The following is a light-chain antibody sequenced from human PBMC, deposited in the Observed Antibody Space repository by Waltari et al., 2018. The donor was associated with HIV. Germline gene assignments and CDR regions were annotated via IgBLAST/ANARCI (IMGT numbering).Light chain of an antibody. CDR3: QSSDNSEHMI. V-gene: IGLV3-25*03. CDR1: TLSKQY. Sequence: SSELTQPPSVSVSPGQTARISCSGDTLSKQYAYWYQQKPGQAHVVVIIKDTERPSGIPERFSGSSSGTTVTLTIRGVQAEDEADYYCQSSDNSEHMIFGGGTKLTVL. J-gene: IGLJ2*01. CDR2: KDT.